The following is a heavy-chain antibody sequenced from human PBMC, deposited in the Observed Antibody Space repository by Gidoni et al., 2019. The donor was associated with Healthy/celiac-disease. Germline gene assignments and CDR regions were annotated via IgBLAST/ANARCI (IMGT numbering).Heavy chain of an antibody. D-gene: IGHD3-10*01. CDR2: ISYDGSNK. J-gene: IGHJ4*02. V-gene: IGHV3-30*03. Sequence: QVQLVESGGGVVQPGRSLRLSCAASGFTFSSYGMHWVRQAPGKGLEWVAVISYDGSNKYYADSVKGRFTISRDNSKNTLYLQMNSLRAEDTAVYYCAVPYGSGSYYVWGQGTLVTVSS. CDR1: GFTFSSYG. CDR3: AVPYGSGSYYV.